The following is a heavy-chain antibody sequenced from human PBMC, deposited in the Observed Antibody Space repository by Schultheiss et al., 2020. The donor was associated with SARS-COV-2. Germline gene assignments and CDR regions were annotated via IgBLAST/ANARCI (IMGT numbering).Heavy chain of an antibody. J-gene: IGHJ6*03. CDR2: MYYTGST. CDR1: GDSFSSSSYY. D-gene: IGHD2-2*01. CDR3: ARHLYSTSGNYFYYYLGV. Sequence: SETLCLTCTASGDSFSSSSYYWGWIRQPPEKGLEWLASMYYTGSTYYNPSLKSRVTISVDRSKNQFSLKLSSVTAADTAVYYCARHLYSTSGNYFYYYLGVWGKGTTVTVSS. V-gene: IGHV4-39*01.